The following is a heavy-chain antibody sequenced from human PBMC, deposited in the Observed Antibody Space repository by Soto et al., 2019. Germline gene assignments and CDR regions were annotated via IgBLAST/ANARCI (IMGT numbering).Heavy chain of an antibody. Sequence: EVQLVESGGGLVQPGGSLRLSCAASGFTVSSNYMSWVRQAPGKGLEWVSVIYSGGSTYYADSVKGRFTISRDNSKNTLYLQMNSLRAEDTAVYYCARAGTSIAVAGTPFDYWAQGTLVTVSS. D-gene: IGHD6-19*01. V-gene: IGHV3-66*01. J-gene: IGHJ4*02. CDR2: IYSGGST. CDR1: GFTVSSNY. CDR3: ARAGTSIAVAGTPFDY.